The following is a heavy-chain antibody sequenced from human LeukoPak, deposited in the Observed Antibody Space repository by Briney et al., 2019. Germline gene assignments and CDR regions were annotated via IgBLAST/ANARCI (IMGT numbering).Heavy chain of an antibody. D-gene: IGHD6-13*01. CDR2: ISASAAMT. Sequence: GGSLRLSCEASGFTFNNYVMTWVRQAPGKGLEWVSSISASAAMTYYADSVKGRFTVSRDNSKNTLYLQMNSLRAEDTAVYYCVRGAYSSNWLNFDYWGQGTLVTVSS. CDR1: GFTFNNYV. V-gene: IGHV3-23*01. J-gene: IGHJ4*02. CDR3: VRGAYSSNWLNFDY.